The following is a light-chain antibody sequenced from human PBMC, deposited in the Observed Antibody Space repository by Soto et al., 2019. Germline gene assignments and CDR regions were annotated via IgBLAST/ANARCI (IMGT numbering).Light chain of an antibody. Sequence: QSALTQPPSVSGSPGQSVTISYTGTSSDVGSYNRVSWYQQPPGTAPKLMIYEVSNRPSGVPDRFSGSKSGNTASLTISGLQAEDEADYYCSSYTSSSTLGVFGTGTKVTVL. J-gene: IGLJ1*01. V-gene: IGLV2-18*02. CDR2: EVS. CDR3: SSYTSSSTLGV. CDR1: SSDVGSYNR.